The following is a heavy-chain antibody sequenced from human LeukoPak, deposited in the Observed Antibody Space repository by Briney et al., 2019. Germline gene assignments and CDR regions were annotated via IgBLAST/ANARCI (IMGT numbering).Heavy chain of an antibody. CDR2: IYNSGST. V-gene: IGHV4-59*01. D-gene: IGHD5-12*01. Sequence: PSETLSLTCTVSGVSITNYHWIWIRQLPGKGREWIGYIYNSGSTNYNPSLNPSLKSRVTISGDTSKNQFLLRLSSVTAADTAVYYCARFYSGYRVDHWGQGTLVTVTS. J-gene: IGHJ4*02. CDR3: ARFYSGYRVDH. CDR1: GVSITNYH.